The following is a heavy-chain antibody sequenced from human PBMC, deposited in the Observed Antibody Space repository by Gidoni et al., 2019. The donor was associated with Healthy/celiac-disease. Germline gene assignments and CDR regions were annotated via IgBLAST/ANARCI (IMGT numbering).Heavy chain of an antibody. D-gene: IGHD3-22*01. J-gene: IGHJ3*02. CDR2: INHSGST. CDR1: GGSFSRYY. CDR3: ASSPIPNLTMIGAFDI. V-gene: IGHV4-34*01. Sequence: QVQLQQWGAGLLKPSETLSLTCAVYGGSFSRYYWSWIRQPPGKGLEWIGEINHSGSTNYNPSLKSRVTISVDTSKNQFSLRLSSVTAADTAVYYCASSPIPNLTMIGAFDIWGQGTMVTVSS.